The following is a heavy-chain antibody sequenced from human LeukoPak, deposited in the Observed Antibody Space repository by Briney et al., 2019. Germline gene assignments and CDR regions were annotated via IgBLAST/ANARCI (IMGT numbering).Heavy chain of an antibody. CDR1: GGSISGADSYY. CDR3: ARHERCSSINCIYNWFDP. Sequence: SETLSLTCTVSGGSISGADSYYWGWIRQPPGKGLEWIGSVFYSGRTYYNPSLKSRVTIFVDPSKNQFSLNLRSVTAADTAVYYCARHERCSSINCIYNWFDPWGQGTLVIVSS. J-gene: IGHJ5*02. CDR2: VFYSGRT. V-gene: IGHV4-39*01. D-gene: IGHD2-2*01.